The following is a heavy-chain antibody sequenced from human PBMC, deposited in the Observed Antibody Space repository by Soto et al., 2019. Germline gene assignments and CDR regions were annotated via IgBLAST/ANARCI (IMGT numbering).Heavy chain of an antibody. J-gene: IGHJ5*02. CDR3: ARERGGRSSYRFDP. Sequence: QVKLVQSGAEVERPGASVKVSCKASGYTFTSYDINWVRQATGQGLEWMGWMNPNSGNTGYAQKFQGRVTMTRNTSISTAYMELSSLRSEDTAVYYCARERGGRSSYRFDPWGQGTLVTVSS. V-gene: IGHV1-8*01. CDR2: MNPNSGNT. CDR1: GYTFTSYD. D-gene: IGHD6-13*01.